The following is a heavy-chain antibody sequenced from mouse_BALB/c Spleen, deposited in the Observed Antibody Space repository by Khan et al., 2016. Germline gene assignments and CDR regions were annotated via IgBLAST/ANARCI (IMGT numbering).Heavy chain of an antibody. V-gene: IGHV5-17*02. J-gene: IGHJ4*01. CDR2: ISSGSSTI. CDR3: ARKEARNSYARDY. Sequence: EVELVESGGGLVQPGGSRKLSCAASGFTFSSFGMHWVRQAPEKGLEWVAYISSGSSTIYYADTVKGRFTIPRDKPKNTLFLQMTSLRSEDSTMYYCARKEARNSYARDYWGQGTSVTVSS. CDR1: GFTFSSFG.